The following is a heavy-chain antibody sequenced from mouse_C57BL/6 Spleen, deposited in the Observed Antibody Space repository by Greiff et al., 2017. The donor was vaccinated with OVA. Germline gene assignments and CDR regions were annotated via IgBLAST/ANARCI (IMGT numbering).Heavy chain of an antibody. J-gene: IGHJ3*01. CDR2: IYPRSGNT. CDR1: GYTFTSYG. CDR3: AFYYYGSSLTD. V-gene: IGHV1-81*01. D-gene: IGHD1-1*01. Sequence: VQLQQSGAELARPGASVKLFCKASGYTFTSYGISWVKQRTGQGLEWIGEIYPRSGNTYYNEKFKGKATLPADKSSSTAYMELRSLTSKDSTVYFCAFYYYGSSLTDWGQGTLVTVSA.